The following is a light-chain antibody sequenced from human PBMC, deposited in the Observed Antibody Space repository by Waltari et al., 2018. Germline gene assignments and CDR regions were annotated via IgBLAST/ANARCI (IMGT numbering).Light chain of an antibody. CDR1: QSVSSY. Sequence: DIVLTQSPATLSLSPGERATLSCRSSQSVSSYLAWYQQNVGQAPRLLIYDASNRATGIPARFSGSGSGTDFTFTISSLEPEDFAVYYCLQRSSWPWTFGQGTKVEIK. CDR3: LQRSSWPWT. CDR2: DAS. V-gene: IGKV3-11*01. J-gene: IGKJ1*01.